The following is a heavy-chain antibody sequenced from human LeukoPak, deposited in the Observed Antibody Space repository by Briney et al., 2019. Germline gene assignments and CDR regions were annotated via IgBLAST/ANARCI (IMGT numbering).Heavy chain of an antibody. CDR3: ARTRRELLFFNY. J-gene: IGHJ4*02. D-gene: IGHD1-26*01. CDR2: ISAYNGNT. Sequence: ASVKVSCTASGYTFTSYGISWVRQAPGQGLEWMGWISAYNGNTNYTQKLQGRVTMTTDTSTSTAYMELRSLRSDDTAVYYCARTRRELLFFNYWGQGTLVTVSS. CDR1: GYTFTSYG. V-gene: IGHV1-18*01.